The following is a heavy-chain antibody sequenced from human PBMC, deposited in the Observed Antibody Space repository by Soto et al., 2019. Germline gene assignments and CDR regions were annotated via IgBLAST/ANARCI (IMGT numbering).Heavy chain of an antibody. V-gene: IGHV4-59*08. CDR3: ARHVFSGHTSWLLN. CDR1: GGSISSYH. J-gene: IGHJ4*01. D-gene: IGHD2-2*01. Sequence: QVQLQESGPGQVKPSETLSLTCSVSGGSISSYHWSWIRQPPEKGLEWIGYFYYSESTSYNPSLKSRVTISVDTSMNQFSLKLISVTAADTAVYYCARHVFSGHTSWLLNWGHGILVTVSS. CDR2: FYYSEST.